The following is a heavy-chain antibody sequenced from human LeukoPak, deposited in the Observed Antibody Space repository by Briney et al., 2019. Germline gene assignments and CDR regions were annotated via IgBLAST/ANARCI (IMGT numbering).Heavy chain of an antibody. J-gene: IGHJ4*02. CDR3: ARHRGRYYDSGSYYYFDY. D-gene: IGHD3-10*01. CDR1: GGSISSSGYY. Sequence: PSETLSLTCTVSGGSISSSGYYWGWIRQPPGKGLEWVGSVHYTGSTFYNPSLKSRVTTSVDTSKNHFSLNLSSVTAADTAVYYCARHRGRYYDSGSYYYFDYWGQGTLVTVSS. CDR2: VHYTGST. V-gene: IGHV4-39*02.